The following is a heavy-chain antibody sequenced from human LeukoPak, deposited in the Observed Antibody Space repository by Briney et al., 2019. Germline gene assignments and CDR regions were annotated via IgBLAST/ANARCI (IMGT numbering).Heavy chain of an antibody. CDR2: IRYGGSNK. Sequence: GGSLRLSCAASGYTFSRHGIHWVRQAPGKGLEWVAFIRYGGSNKYYADSVKGRFTISRDDSNNTLYLQMNSLGVEDTAVYYCAKGSFYCNGNSCPQYYYYMDVWGKGTTVTVSS. V-gene: IGHV3-30*02. D-gene: IGHD2/OR15-2a*01. CDR3: AKGSFYCNGNSCPQYYYYMDV. J-gene: IGHJ6*03. CDR1: GYTFSRHG.